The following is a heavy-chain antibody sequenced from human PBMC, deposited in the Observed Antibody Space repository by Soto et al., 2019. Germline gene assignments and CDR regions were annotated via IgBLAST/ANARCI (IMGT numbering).Heavy chain of an antibody. CDR1: SRTISSSNW. J-gene: IGHJ4*02. CDR3: ARSLRYFDYFDY. V-gene: IGHV4-4*02. D-gene: IGHD3-9*01. Sequence: SETLSLTCAVSSRTISSSNWWTWVRQPPGKGLEWIGEINQSGSPNYNPSLRSRVTISVDKSKSQFFLKLSSVTAADTAVYYCARSLRYFDYFDYWGQGTLVTVSS. CDR2: INQSGSP.